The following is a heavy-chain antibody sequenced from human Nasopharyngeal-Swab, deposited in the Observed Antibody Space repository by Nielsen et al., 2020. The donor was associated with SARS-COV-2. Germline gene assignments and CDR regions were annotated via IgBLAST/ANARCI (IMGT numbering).Heavy chain of an antibody. CDR2: ISSSSRTI. CDR3: ARLRYYSSDY. V-gene: IGHV3-48*02. D-gene: IGHD1-26*01. CDR1: EFTFNTYD. J-gene: IGHJ4*02. Sequence: GESLKISCAASEFTFNTYDMNWVRQARGTGLEWLSYISSSSRTIYYADSVNGRFTISRDNAKNSLYLQMNTLKDEYTSVYYCARLRYYSSDYWGQGTLVTVSS.